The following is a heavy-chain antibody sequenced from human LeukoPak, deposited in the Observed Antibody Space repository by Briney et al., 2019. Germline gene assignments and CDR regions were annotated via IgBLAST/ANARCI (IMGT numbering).Heavy chain of an antibody. CDR2: VSGRDTST. CDR3: AKWGDYDVLTGYYDSDY. Sequence: GGSLRLSCAASGFTFSSYAMSWVRQAPGKGLEWVSAVSGRDTSTYYTDSVKGRFTISRDNSKNTLYLQMNSLSAEDTAIYYCAKWGDYDVLTGYYDSDYWGQGTLVTVSS. CDR1: GFTFSSYA. J-gene: IGHJ4*02. D-gene: IGHD3-9*01. V-gene: IGHV3-23*01.